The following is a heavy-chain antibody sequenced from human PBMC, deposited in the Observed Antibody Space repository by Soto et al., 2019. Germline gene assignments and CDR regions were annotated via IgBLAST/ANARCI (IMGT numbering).Heavy chain of an antibody. CDR2: IIPFFGTA. J-gene: IGHJ4*02. CDR1: GERFTTYG. CDR3: ARSAPMDAGDKYYYDF. D-gene: IGHD3-16*01. Sequence: SVKVSCKASGERFTTYGISWVRQAPGQGLEWMGGIIPFFGTAKYSQKFEDRISITADESTNTVYMDLRSLTSEDTAIYYCARSAPMDAGDKYYYDFWGQGALVTVSS. V-gene: IGHV1-69*13.